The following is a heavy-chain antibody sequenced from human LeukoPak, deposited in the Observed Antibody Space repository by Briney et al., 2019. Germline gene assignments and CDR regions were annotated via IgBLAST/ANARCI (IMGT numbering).Heavy chain of an antibody. D-gene: IGHD3-10*01. CDR1: GFTFSSYE. CDR3: ARDPDYYDSG. J-gene: IGHJ4*02. Sequence: GGSLRLSCAASGFTFSSYEMNWVRQAPGKGLEWVSYISSSGSTIYYADSVKGRFTISRDNAKNSLYLQMNSLRAEDTAVYYCARDPDYYDSGRGQGTLVTVSS. V-gene: IGHV3-48*03. CDR2: ISSSGSTI.